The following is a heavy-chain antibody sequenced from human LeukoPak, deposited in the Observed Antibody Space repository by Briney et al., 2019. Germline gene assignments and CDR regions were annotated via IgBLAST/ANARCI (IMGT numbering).Heavy chain of an antibody. V-gene: IGHV4-59*08. J-gene: IGHJ4*02. Sequence: SETLSRTCTVSGGSISSYYWSWIRQPPGKGLEWIGYIYHSGSTNYNPSLKSRVTISVDTSKNQFSLKLSSVTAADTAVYYCARQSRAVDYWGQGTLVTVSS. CDR3: ARQSRAVDY. CDR1: GGSISSYY. CDR2: IYHSGST.